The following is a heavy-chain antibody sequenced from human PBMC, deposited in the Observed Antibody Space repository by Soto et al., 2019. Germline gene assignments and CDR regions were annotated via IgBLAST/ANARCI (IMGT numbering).Heavy chain of an antibody. J-gene: IGHJ3*02. D-gene: IGHD3-22*01. CDR1: GGTFSSYA. Sequence: SVKVSCKAPGGTFSSYAISWVRQAPGQGLEWMGGIIPIFGTANYAQKFQGRVTITADESTSTAYMELSSLRSEDTAVYYCARARVTMIVVGGGGAFDIWGQGTMVTVSS. CDR3: ARARVTMIVVGGGGAFDI. V-gene: IGHV1-69*13. CDR2: IIPIFGTA.